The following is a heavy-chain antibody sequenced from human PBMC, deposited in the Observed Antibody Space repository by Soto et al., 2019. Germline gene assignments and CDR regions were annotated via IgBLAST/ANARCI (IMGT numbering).Heavy chain of an antibody. Sequence: EVQLVESGGGLVQPGGSLRLACAASGFTFSSYSMNWVRQAPGKGLEWVSYISSSSSTIYYADSVKGRFTISRDNAKKSMYLQMNSLREEDTAVYYCAGDPALSVVMNDAFDIRGQGTMVTVSS. CDR3: AGDPALSVVMNDAFDI. D-gene: IGHD3-22*01. CDR2: ISSSSSTI. J-gene: IGHJ3*02. V-gene: IGHV3-48*02. CDR1: GFTFSSYS.